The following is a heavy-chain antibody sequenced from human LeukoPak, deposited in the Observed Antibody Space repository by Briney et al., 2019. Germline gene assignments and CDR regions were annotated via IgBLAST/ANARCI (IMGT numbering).Heavy chain of an antibody. J-gene: IGHJ4*02. CDR1: GFTFSSYG. V-gene: IGHV3-30*02. CDR3: ARDADPYYDYVWGSYRGGANFDY. Sequence: GGSLRLSCAASGFTFSSYGMHWVRQAPGKGLEWVAFIRYDGSNKYYADSVKGRFTISRDNSKNTLYLQMNSLRAEDTAVYYCARDADPYYDYVWGSYRGGANFDYWGQGTLVTVSS. D-gene: IGHD3-16*02. CDR2: IRYDGSNK.